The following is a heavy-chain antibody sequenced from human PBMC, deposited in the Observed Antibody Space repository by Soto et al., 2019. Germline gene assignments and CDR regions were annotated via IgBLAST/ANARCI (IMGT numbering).Heavy chain of an antibody. D-gene: IGHD5-18*01. CDR1: GYTFTGYY. CDR2: INPNSGGT. Sequence: ASVKVSCKASGYTFTGYYMHWVRQAPGQGLEWMGWINPNSGGTNYAQKFQGRVTMTRDTSISTAYMELSRLRSDDTAVYYCAGVSIQLWFQYYYGMDVWGQGTTVTVSS. J-gene: IGHJ6*02. V-gene: IGHV1-2*02. CDR3: AGVSIQLWFQYYYGMDV.